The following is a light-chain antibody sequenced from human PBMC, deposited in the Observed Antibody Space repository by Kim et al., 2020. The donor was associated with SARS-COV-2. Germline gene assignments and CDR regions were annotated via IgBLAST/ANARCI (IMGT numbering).Light chain of an antibody. CDR1: KLGDKY. CDR3: QAWDSSNAR. V-gene: IGLV3-1*01. Sequence: SVSTGQTASITCSGDKLGDKYACWYQQKPGQAPVLVIYQDSKRPSGIPVRFSGSNSGNTATLTISETQAMDEADYYCQAWDSSNARFGGGTQLTVL. J-gene: IGLJ2*01. CDR2: QDS.